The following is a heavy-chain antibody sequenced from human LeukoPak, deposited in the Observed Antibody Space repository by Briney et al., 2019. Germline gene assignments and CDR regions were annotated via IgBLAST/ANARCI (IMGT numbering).Heavy chain of an antibody. D-gene: IGHD5-24*01. V-gene: IGHV1-69*04. CDR3: ARDRRRDGYNSAFDY. Sequence: GASVKVSCKASGYTFTSYAISWVRQAPGQGLEWMGRIIPILGIANYAQKFQGRVTITADKSTSTAYMELSSLRSEDTAVYYCARDRRRDGYNSAFDYWGQGTLVTVSS. CDR2: IIPILGIA. J-gene: IGHJ4*02. CDR1: GYTFTSYA.